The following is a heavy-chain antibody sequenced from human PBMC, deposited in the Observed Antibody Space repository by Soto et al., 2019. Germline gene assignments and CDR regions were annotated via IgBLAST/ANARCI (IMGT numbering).Heavy chain of an antibody. CDR3: AREGYCSSTSCHTGGHDAFDV. CDR2: ISSSSSYI. Sequence: GGSLRLSCAASGFTFSSYSMNWVRQAPGKGLEWVSSISSSSSYIYYADSVKGRFTISRDNAKNSLYLQMNSLRAEDTAVYYCAREGYCSSTSCHTGGHDAFDVWGQGTRVTVAS. V-gene: IGHV3-21*01. J-gene: IGHJ3*01. D-gene: IGHD2-2*01. CDR1: GFTFSSYS.